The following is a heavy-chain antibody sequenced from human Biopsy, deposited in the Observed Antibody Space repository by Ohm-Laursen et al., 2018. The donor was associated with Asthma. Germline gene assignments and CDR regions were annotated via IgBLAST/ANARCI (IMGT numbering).Heavy chain of an antibody. Sequence: SLRLSCAASGFSFSDYYMTWMRQAPGKGLDWVSYIDKSSSTIYYADSVKGRFTIPRDNAKNSLYLQMTSLRAEDTPVYFCSSLAYYDRSGTLYFDHGGQGNLVTVSS. D-gene: IGHD3-22*01. J-gene: IGHJ4*02. V-gene: IGHV3-11*01. CDR2: IDKSSSTI. CDR1: GFSFSDYY. CDR3: SSLAYYDRSGTLYFDH.